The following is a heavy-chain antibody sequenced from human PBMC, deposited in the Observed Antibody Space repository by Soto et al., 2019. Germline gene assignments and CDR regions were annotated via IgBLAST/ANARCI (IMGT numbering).Heavy chain of an antibody. Sequence: SETLSLTCTVSGGSISGYYWSWIRQPLGKGLEWIGYMYNTGSTVYNPSFKSRVTISVDTSKNQFSLKLNSVTAADTAVYYCARRYSSAFDIWGQGTMVTVSS. CDR3: ARRYSSAFDI. J-gene: IGHJ3*02. D-gene: IGHD6-13*01. V-gene: IGHV4-59*01. CDR2: MYNTGST. CDR1: GGSISGYY.